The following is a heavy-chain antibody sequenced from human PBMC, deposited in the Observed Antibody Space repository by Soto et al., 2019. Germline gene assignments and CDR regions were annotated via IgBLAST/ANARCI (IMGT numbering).Heavy chain of an antibody. D-gene: IGHD1-1*01. CDR1: GGSISSSSYY. J-gene: IGHJ6*03. V-gene: IGHV4-39*07. Sequence: SETLSLTCTVSGGSISSSSYYWGWIRQPPGKGLEWIGEINHSGSTNYNPSLKSRVTISVDTSKNQFSLKLSSVTAADTAVYYCARKVVGERTNPREYYYYYMDVWGKGTTVTVSS. CDR3: ARKVVGERTNPREYYYYYMDV. CDR2: INHSGST.